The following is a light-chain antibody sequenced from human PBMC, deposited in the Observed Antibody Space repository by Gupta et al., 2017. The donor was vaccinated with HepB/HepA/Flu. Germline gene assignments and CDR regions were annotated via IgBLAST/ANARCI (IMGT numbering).Light chain of an antibody. CDR3: SSYTSSSTFVV. CDR1: SSDVGGSNF. CDR2: DVT. Sequence: QSALTQPASVSGSPGPSISISCHGTSSDVGGSNFVSWYQQHPGKAPKLMIYDVTNRPSGVSNRFSASKSGNTASPTISGLQAEDEADYYCSSYTSSSTFVVFGGGTKVTVL. V-gene: IGLV2-14*01. J-gene: IGLJ2*01.